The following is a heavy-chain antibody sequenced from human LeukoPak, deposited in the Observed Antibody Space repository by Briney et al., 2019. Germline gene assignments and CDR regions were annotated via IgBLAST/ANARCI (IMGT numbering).Heavy chain of an antibody. CDR1: GFTFSAHH. Sequence: GGSLRLSCATSGFTFSAHHMNWVRQAPGKGLEWVSEITASGATTYYVDSVKGRFTISRDSSQSTLYLQMNSLRAEDTAVYYCARAEAAGDNRGGYYYFYMDVWGKGTTVTVSS. CDR3: ARAEAAGDNRGGYYYFYMDV. V-gene: IGHV3-23*01. CDR2: ITASGATT. J-gene: IGHJ6*03. D-gene: IGHD6-25*01.